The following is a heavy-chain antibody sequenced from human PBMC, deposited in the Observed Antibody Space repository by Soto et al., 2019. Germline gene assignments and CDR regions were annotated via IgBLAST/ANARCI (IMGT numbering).Heavy chain of an antibody. J-gene: IGHJ4*02. CDR3: ARRALRGYSYGVDY. D-gene: IGHD5-18*01. Sequence: QVQLQESGPGLVKPSQTLSLTCTVSGGSISSGGYYWSWIRQHPGKGLEWIGYIYYSGSTYYNPSLKRRVTISVDTSKNQCSLRLSSVTAADTAVYYCARRALRGYSYGVDYWGQGTLVTVSS. CDR2: IYYSGST. V-gene: IGHV4-31*03. CDR1: GGSISSGGYY.